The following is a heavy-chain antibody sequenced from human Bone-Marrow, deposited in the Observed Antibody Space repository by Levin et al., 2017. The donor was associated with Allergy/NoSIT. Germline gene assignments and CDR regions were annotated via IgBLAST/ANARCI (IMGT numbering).Heavy chain of an antibody. CDR1: GFTFSSYS. V-gene: IGHV3-21*01. Sequence: GESLKISCAASGFTFSSYSMNWVRQAPGKGLEWVSSISSSSSYIYYADSVKGRFTISRDNAKNSLYLQMNSLRAEDTAVYYCARDYYGSGSPAFDIWGQGTMVTVSS. CDR3: ARDYYGSGSPAFDI. J-gene: IGHJ3*02. D-gene: IGHD3-10*01. CDR2: ISSSSSYI.